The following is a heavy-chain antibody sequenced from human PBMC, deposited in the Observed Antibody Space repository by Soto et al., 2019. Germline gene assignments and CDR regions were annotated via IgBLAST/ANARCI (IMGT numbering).Heavy chain of an antibody. J-gene: IGHJ5*02. CDR1: GGSISSSSYY. V-gene: IGHV4-39*01. CDR3: ARHDLGVVNNGFDP. Sequence: QLQLQESGPGLVKPSETLSLTCTVSGGSISSSSYYWGWIRQPPGKGLEWIGSIYYSGSTYYNPSLKSRVPLPVDTPKNQCSPKLSSVTAAGTAVYYCARHDLGVVNNGFDPWGQGTLVTVSS. D-gene: IGHD3-3*01. CDR2: IYYSGST.